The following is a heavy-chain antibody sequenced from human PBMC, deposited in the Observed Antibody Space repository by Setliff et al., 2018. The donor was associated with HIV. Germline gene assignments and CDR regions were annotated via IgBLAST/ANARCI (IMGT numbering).Heavy chain of an antibody. D-gene: IGHD3-10*01. CDR2: ISAYNGNT. V-gene: IGHV1-18*01. CDR3: ARNSKWLVGITTYYYSSGSTKGALDV. CDR1: GYTFTSYG. J-gene: IGHJ6*02. Sequence: ASVKVSCKASGYTFTSYGISWVRQAPGQGLEWMGWISAYNGNTNYAQKLQGRVTMTTDTSTSTAYMELRSLRSDDTAVYYCARNSKWLVGITTYYYSSGSTKGALDVWGQGTKVTVSS.